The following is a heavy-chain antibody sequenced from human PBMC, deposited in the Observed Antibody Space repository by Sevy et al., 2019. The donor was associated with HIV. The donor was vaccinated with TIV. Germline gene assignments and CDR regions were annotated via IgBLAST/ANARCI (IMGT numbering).Heavy chain of an antibody. D-gene: IGHD2-2*02. Sequence: GSLRLSCAASGFTFSSYWMHWVRQAPGKGLVWVSRINSDGSSTSYADSVKGRFTISRDNAKNTLYLQMNSLRAEDTAVYYCAREGDCSSTSCYTSRVYWGQGTLVTVSS. J-gene: IGHJ4*02. CDR1: GFTFSSYW. CDR3: AREGDCSSTSCYTSRVY. V-gene: IGHV3-74*01. CDR2: INSDGSST.